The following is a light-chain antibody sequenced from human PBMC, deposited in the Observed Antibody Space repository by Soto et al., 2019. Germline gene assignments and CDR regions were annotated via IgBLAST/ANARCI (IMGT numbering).Light chain of an antibody. J-gene: IGLJ2*01. Sequence: QSVLTQSPSASASLGASVKLTCTLSSGHSTYGIAWHQQQPEKGPRYLMKLNSDGSHNKGDGIPDRFSGSSSGAERYLTISSLQSEDEADYYCQTWDTGIQVFGGGTKLTVL. CDR3: QTWDTGIQV. V-gene: IGLV4-69*01. CDR1: SGHSTYG. CDR2: LNSDGSH.